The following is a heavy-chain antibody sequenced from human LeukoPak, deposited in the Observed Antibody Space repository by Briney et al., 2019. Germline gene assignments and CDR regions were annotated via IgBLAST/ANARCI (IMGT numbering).Heavy chain of an antibody. CDR3: ARGGRYYSYAPLDY. D-gene: IGHD5-18*01. V-gene: IGHV1-8*03. Sequence: ASVKVSCKASGYTFTSYGINWVRQATGQGLEWMGWMNPNSGNTGYAQKFQGRVTITRNTSISTAYMELSSLRSEDTAVYYCARGGRYYSYAPLDYWGQGTLVTVSS. J-gene: IGHJ4*02. CDR1: GYTFTSYG. CDR2: MNPNSGNT.